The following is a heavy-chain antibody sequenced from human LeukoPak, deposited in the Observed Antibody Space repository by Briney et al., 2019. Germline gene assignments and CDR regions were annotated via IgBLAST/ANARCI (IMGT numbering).Heavy chain of an antibody. D-gene: IGHD6-13*01. V-gene: IGHV4-38-2*01. CDR3: ARPSSSWYYFDY. CDR2: IYHSGST. J-gene: IGHJ4*02. Sequence: SETLSLTCAVSGYSISSGYYWGWIRQPPGKGLEWIGSIYHSGSTYYNPSLKSRVTISVDTSKNQFSLRLSSVAAADTAVYYCARPSSSWYYFDYWGQGTLVTVSS. CDR1: GYSISSGYY.